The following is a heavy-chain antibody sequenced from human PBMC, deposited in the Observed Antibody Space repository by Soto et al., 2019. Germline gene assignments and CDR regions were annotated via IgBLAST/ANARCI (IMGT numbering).Heavy chain of an antibody. CDR3: ARGDDDSSGYLDY. CDR1: DFTLRSFA. CDR2: IWYDGSNK. J-gene: IGHJ4*02. V-gene: IGHV3-33*01. D-gene: IGHD3-22*01. Sequence: QVQLVESGGGVVQPGRSLRLSWERSDFTLRSFARPGVGQPPARGLEWVAVIWYDGSNKYYADSVKGRFTISRDNSKNTLYLQMNSLRAEDTAVYYCARGDDDSSGYLDYWGQGTLVTVSS.